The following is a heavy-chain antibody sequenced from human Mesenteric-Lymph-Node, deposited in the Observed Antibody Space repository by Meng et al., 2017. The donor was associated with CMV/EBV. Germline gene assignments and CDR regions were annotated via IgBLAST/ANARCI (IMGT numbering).Heavy chain of an antibody. Sequence: ASVKVSCEASGYTFTSYGITWVRQAPGQGLEWMGWISAHNGNTKYAQKFQGRVTMTTDTSTSTAYMELRSLTSDDTAVYYCARYQTYYDFWTEGTKEKSDAFDVWGQGTMVTVSS. J-gene: IGHJ3*01. D-gene: IGHD3/OR15-3a*01. V-gene: IGHV1-18*01. CDR1: GYTFTSYG. CDR2: ISAHNGNT. CDR3: ARYQTYYDFWTEGTKEKSDAFDV.